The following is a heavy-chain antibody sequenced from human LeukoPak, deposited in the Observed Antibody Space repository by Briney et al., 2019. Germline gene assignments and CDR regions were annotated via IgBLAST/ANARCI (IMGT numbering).Heavy chain of an antibody. CDR2: ISWNSGTI. CDR1: GFIFNNYA. CDR3: AKDNRRHYTSGPNPDSLH. J-gene: IGHJ4*02. D-gene: IGHD6-19*01. V-gene: IGHV3-9*01. Sequence: GGSLKLSCAGSGFIFNNYAMHWVRQPPGKGLEWVSGISWNSGTIDYADSVRGRFTISRDNAKNSLYLQMDSLRVEDTAFYYCAKDNRRHYTSGPNPDSLHWGQGALVTVSS.